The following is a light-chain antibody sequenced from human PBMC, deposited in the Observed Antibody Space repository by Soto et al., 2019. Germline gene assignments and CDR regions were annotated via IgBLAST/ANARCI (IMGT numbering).Light chain of an antibody. CDR2: DAS. V-gene: IGKV3-11*01. CDR3: QQYISSPLT. Sequence: EIVLTQSPATLSLSPGERATLSCRASQTVGTYLAWYQQKPGQPPRLLVYDASNRATGIPARFSGSGSGTDFTLTISSLEPEDFAVYYCQQYISSPLTFXQGTKVDIK. CDR1: QTVGTY. J-gene: IGKJ1*01.